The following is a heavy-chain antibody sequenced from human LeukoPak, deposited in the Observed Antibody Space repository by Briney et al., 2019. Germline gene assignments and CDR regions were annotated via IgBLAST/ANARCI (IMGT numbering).Heavy chain of an antibody. CDR1: DDSISGTVYY. CDR3: ARGSQTPDAGY. V-gene: IGHV4-61*08. Sequence: SETLSLTCTVSDDSISGTVYYWSWIRQPPGKGPEWIGYMSYSGSTDYNPSLKSRVTISIDTSKNQFSLKLNSVTAADTAVYYCARGSQTPDAGYWGPGTVVTVSS. J-gene: IGHJ4*02. CDR2: MSYSGST. D-gene: IGHD3-10*01.